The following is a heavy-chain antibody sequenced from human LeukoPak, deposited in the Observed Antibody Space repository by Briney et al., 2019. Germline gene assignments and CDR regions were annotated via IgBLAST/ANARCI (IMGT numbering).Heavy chain of an antibody. V-gene: IGHV3-9*01. CDR3: AKDVYSSSSGAFDI. CDR1: GFTFDDYA. J-gene: IGHJ3*02. Sequence: PGRSLRLSCAASGFTFDDYAMHWVRQAPGKGLEWVSGISWNSGSIGYADSVKGRFTISRDNAKNSLYLQMNSLRAEDTALYYCAKDVYSSSSGAFDIWGQGTMVAVSS. D-gene: IGHD6-6*01. CDR2: ISWNSGSI.